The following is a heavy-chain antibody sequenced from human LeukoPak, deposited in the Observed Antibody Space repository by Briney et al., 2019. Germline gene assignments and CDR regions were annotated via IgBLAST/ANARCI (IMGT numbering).Heavy chain of an antibody. V-gene: IGHV3-23*01. CDR3: ATESPQLRFFLYWGQGALVTVSSGTQQRRSAGRRRVCFCLGEAGGQRLYYWYFDL. Sequence: QPGGSLRLSCAASGFTVTGNYMSWVRQAPGKGLEWVSAVSGSGGITYYADSVKGRFTISRDNSKNTLYLQMNSLRAEDTAVYYCATESPQLRFFLYWGQGALVTVSSGTQQRRSAGRRRVCFCLGEAGGQRLYYWYFDLWGRGTLVTVSS. CDR2: VSGSGGIT. D-gene: IGHD3-3*01. J-gene: IGHJ2*01. CDR1: GFTVTGNY.